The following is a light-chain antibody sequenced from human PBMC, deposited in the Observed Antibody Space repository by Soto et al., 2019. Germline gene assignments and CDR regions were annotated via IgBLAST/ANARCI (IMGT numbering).Light chain of an antibody. CDR3: QQYNGLTTWT. Sequence: DLQMTQSPSTLSASVGDRVTITCRASQNINIWLAWYQQKPGTAPKLLIYKASTLESGVPSRFSGNGSGTDFTLPISSLQPDDSATYYCQQYNGLTTWTFGQGTKVE. CDR1: QNINIW. V-gene: IGKV1-5*03. J-gene: IGKJ1*01. CDR2: KAS.